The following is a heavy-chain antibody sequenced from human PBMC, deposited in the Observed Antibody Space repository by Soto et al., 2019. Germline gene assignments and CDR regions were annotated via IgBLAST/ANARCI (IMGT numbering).Heavy chain of an antibody. Sequence: GESLKISCQCSGYTFSNFWIAWVRQLPGKGLEYMGIIYPGDSETRYSPSFHGKVTISADRSIGTAYLQWSSLEASDSAVYYCARQGDMAATPADAFDIWGQGTLVTVSS. CDR1: GYTFSNFW. D-gene: IGHD6-19*01. CDR2: IYPGDSET. J-gene: IGHJ3*02. V-gene: IGHV5-51*01. CDR3: ARQGDMAATPADAFDI.